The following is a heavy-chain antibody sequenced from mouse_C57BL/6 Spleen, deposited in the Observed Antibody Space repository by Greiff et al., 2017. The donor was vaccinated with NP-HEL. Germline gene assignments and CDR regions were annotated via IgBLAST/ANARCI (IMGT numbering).Heavy chain of an antibody. D-gene: IGHD2-4*01. Sequence: EVQGVESGPELVKPGDSVKISCKASGYSFTGYFMNWVMQSHGKSLEWIGRINPYNGDTFYNQKFKGKATLTVDKSSSTAHMELRSLTSEDSAVYYCARSPYDYDGYWYFDVWGTGTTVTVSS. V-gene: IGHV1-20*01. CDR1: GYSFTGYF. CDR3: ARSPYDYDGYWYFDV. J-gene: IGHJ1*03. CDR2: INPYNGDT.